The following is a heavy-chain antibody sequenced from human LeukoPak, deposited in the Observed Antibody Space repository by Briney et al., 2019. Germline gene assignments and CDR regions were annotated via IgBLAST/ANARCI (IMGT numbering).Heavy chain of an antibody. J-gene: IGHJ4*02. Sequence: WASVKVSCKVSGYTLTELSMHWVRQAPGKGLEWMGGFDPEDGETIYAQKFQGRVTMTEDTSTDTAYMELSSLRSEDTAVYYCATDGGYSYGQSPKDCWGQGTLVTVSS. CDR1: GYTLTELS. V-gene: IGHV1-24*01. CDR2: FDPEDGET. D-gene: IGHD5-18*01. CDR3: ATDGGYSYGQSPKDC.